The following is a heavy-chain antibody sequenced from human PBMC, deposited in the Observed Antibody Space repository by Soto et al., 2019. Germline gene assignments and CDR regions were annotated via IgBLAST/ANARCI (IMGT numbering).Heavy chain of an antibody. J-gene: IGHJ3*02. V-gene: IGHV4-59*08. CDR2: IYDSESS. Sequence: PSETLSLTCSVSGGSISRSWWSWIRQPPGKGLEWIGSIYDSESSNYNPSLKSRVTISIDTSKKQLSLKLTSVTAADTAVYYCARHVRGFSDPHDAFDIWGQGTMVTVSS. CDR1: GGSISRSW. CDR3: ARHVRGFSDPHDAFDI.